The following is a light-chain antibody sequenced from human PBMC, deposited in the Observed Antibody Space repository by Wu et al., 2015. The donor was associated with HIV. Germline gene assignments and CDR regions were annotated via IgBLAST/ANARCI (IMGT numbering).Light chain of an antibody. CDR1: QSVTSN. J-gene: IGKJ4*01. V-gene: IGKV3D-15*01. CDR2: GAS. Sequence: EVLMTQSPATLSVSPGERATLSCRASQSVTSNLAWYQQKPGQAPRLLIHGASTRATGIPDRSSGSGSGTEFTLTISSMQSEDFAVYYCQQYDNWPPLTFGGGTKVEIK. CDR3: QQYDNWPPLT.